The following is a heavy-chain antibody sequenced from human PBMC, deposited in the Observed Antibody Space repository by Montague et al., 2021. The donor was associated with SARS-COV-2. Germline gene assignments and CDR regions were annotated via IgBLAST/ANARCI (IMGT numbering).Heavy chain of an antibody. CDR3: ARFRTWNNLHGMDG. Sequence: SETLSLSCSVSGGSFSSYYWTWIRQPPGKGLEWIGNVTHTGSTNYNPSLQSRVSMFVDSSKSQFSLELSSVAAADTAIYYCARFRTWNNLHGMDGWGQGTTVTVSS. CDR1: GGSFSSYY. CDR2: VTHTGST. V-gene: IGHV4-59*12. D-gene: IGHD1-1*01. J-gene: IGHJ6*02.